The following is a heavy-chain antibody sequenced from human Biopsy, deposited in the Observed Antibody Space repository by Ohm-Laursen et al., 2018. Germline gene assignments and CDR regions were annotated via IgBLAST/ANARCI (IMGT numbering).Heavy chain of an antibody. J-gene: IGHJ1*01. CDR1: GGTFSNYG. Sequence: VSSVKVSYKAPGGTFSNYGVNWVRQAPGQGLEWLGGNIPILGTGNYAQKFQDRVTVAADTSTSTATMELRSLRSDDTAVYYCATKLTGYFHHWGQGTLVIVSS. D-gene: IGHD3-9*01. CDR3: ATKLTGYFHH. CDR2: NIPILGTG. V-gene: IGHV1-69*06.